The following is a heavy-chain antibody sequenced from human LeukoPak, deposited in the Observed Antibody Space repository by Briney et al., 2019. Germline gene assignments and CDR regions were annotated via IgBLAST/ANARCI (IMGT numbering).Heavy chain of an antibody. Sequence: GGSLRLSCAASGFKFDDYAMHWVRQGPEKGLEWVSGITWNSGRIGYADSVKGRFTISRDNAKNSLYLQMNSPRTEDTALYYCAKLRGGGDSGYEHNYYFDYWGQGTLVTVSS. CDR3: AKLRGGGDSGYEHNYYFDY. V-gene: IGHV3-9*01. CDR2: ITWNSGRI. D-gene: IGHD5-12*01. J-gene: IGHJ4*02. CDR1: GFKFDDYA.